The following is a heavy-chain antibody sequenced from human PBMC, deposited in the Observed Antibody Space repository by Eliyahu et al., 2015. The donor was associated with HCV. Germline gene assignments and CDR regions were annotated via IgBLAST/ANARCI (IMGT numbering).Heavy chain of an antibody. J-gene: IGHJ4*02. D-gene: IGHD3-3*01. CDR1: GFAFSGFG. CDR2: IRYDETTK. Sequence: QVQLVQPGGGVVRPGGSLRLSCVASGFAFSGFGMHWVRQAPGKGLEWVAFIRYDETTKYYADSVKGRFIISRDNSKNTVSLQMDKLGADDTAIYYCAKDGGYWNGYGDYWGQGVLVTVSS. CDR3: AKDGGYWNGYGDY. V-gene: IGHV3-30*02.